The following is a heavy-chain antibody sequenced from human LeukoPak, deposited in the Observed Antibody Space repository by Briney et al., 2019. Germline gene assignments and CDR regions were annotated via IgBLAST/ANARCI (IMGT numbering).Heavy chain of an antibody. D-gene: IGHD4-17*01. CDR1: GFPFSSHG. V-gene: IGHV3-23*01. CDR2: ISPGGPT. CDR3: ARRPIYGDPKFDY. J-gene: IGHJ4*02. Sequence: GGTLRLSCAGSGFPFSSHGMNWVRQAPGKGLEWVSGISPGGPTYYADSVKGRFTISRDDSKNTLYLQMKNLRAEDTAVYFCARRPIYGDPKFDYWGQGTLVIVSS.